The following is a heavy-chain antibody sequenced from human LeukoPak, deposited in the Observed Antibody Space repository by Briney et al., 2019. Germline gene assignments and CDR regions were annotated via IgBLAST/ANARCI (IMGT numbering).Heavy chain of an antibody. V-gene: IGHV4-59*08. CDR3: ARGYDYVWGTAHYMDV. D-gene: IGHD3-16*01. CDR2: IYYSGST. CDR1: GGSISSYY. J-gene: IGHJ6*03. Sequence: SETLSLTCTVSGGSISSYYWSWIRQPPGKGLEWIGYIYYSGSTNYNPSLKSRVTISVDMSKNQFSLKLSSVTAADTAVYYCARGYDYVWGTAHYMDVWGKGATVTVSS.